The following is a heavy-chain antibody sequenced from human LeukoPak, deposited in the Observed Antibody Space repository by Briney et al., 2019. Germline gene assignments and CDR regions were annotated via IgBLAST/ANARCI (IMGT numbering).Heavy chain of an antibody. CDR3: ARDIGTNP. J-gene: IGHJ5*02. CDR1: GYTLTELS. D-gene: IGHD3-16*02. CDR2: FDPEDGET. Sequence: ASVKVSCKVSGYTLTELSMHWVRQAPGKGLEWMGGFDPEDGETIYAQKFQGRVTITADKSTSTAYMELSSLRSEDTAVYYCARDIGTNPWGQGTLVTVSS. V-gene: IGHV1-24*01.